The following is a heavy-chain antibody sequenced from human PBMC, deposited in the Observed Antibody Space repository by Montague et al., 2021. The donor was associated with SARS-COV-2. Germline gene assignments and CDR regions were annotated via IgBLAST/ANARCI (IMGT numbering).Heavy chain of an antibody. D-gene: IGHD2-2*01. V-gene: IGHV4-39*01. CDR2: IHYSGST. Sequence: SETLSLTCTVSGGSINSSSYYWGWIRQPPGKGLEWIGSIHYSGSTYYNPSLKSRVTISVDTSKKHFSLKLSSVTAADSAVYFCAAQSSGGYCSSSSCYVWFDPWGQGTLVTVSS. J-gene: IGHJ5*02. CDR1: GGSINSSSYY. CDR3: AAQSSGGYCSSSSCYVWFDP.